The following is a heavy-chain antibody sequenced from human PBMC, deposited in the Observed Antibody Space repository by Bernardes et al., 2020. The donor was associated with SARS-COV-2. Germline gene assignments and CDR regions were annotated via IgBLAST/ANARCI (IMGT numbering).Heavy chain of an antibody. J-gene: IGHJ4*02. CDR2: ISYSGTT. D-gene: IGHD2-2*02. CDR3: ARDRLVPAAIGLSGLFDY. Sequence: SETLSLTCSVSGDSIRSYYWNWIRQTPGKGLEWIGHISYSGTTIYNPSLTSRVTMSLDTSKNQVSLNLNSVTAADTAVYYCARDRLVPAAIGLSGLFDYWGQGTLVTVSS. V-gene: IGHV4-59*01. CDR1: GDSIRSYY.